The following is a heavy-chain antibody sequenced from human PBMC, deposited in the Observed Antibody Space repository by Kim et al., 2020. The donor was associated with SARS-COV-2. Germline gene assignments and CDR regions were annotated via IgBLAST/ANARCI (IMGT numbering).Heavy chain of an antibody. CDR2: MGASDGTT. CDR1: GFTFSNYA. Sequence: GGSLRLSCAASGFTFSNYAMRWVRQAPGKGLEWVSAMGASDGTTYYADSVKGRFTISRDNSKNTLYLQMNGLRAEDTAEYYCARVTITDYHYMDVWG. J-gene: IGHJ6*03. V-gene: IGHV3-23*01. D-gene: IGHD3-10*01. CDR3: ARVTITDYHYMDV.